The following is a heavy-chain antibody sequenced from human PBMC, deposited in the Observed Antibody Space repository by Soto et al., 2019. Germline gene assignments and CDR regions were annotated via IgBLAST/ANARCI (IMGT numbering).Heavy chain of an antibody. J-gene: IGHJ4*02. Sequence: QVQLVESGGGVVQPGRSLRLSCAASGFTFSTYGVHWVRQAPGKGLEWVAVISSDGSAKYYAGSVKGRVSISRDNSKSTLYLQMASLRAEDTAVYYCAKGAVTTALYDFDYWGQGTRVTVSS. D-gene: IGHD4-17*01. V-gene: IGHV3-30*18. CDR2: ISSDGSAK. CDR3: AKGAVTTALYDFDY. CDR1: GFTFSTYG.